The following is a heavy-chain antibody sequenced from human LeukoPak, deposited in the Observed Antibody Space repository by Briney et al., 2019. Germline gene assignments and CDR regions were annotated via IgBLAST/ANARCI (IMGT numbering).Heavy chain of an antibody. CDR3: ARARYGSGLFDY. D-gene: IGHD3-10*01. CDR2: ISAYNGNT. V-gene: IGHV1-18*01. CDR1: GYTFTSYG. J-gene: IGHJ4*02. Sequence: AASVKVSCKASGYTFTSYGITWVRQAPGQGLEWIGWISAYNGNTNYAQKLQGRVTMTTDTSTSTAYMELRSLRSDDTAVYYCARARYGSGLFDYWGQGTLVTVSS.